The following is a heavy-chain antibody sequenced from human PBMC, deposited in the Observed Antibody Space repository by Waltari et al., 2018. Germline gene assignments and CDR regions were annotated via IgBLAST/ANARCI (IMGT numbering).Heavy chain of an antibody. V-gene: IGHV4-4*07. Sequence: QVQLRESGPGLLKPSETLSLTCSVSGGSLSSYYWNWIRQPAGKGLEWIGRMYFTGSLYYNPSLRSRVTMSVDTSKNQFFLNLTSVTAADTAVYYCATDGLSRSLSHWGQGALVTVSS. J-gene: IGHJ4*02. CDR3: ATDGLSRSLSH. CDR1: GGSLSSYY. D-gene: IGHD6-19*01. CDR2: MYFTGSL.